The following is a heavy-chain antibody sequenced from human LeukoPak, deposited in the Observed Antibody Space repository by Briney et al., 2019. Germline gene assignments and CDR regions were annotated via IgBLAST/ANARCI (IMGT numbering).Heavy chain of an antibody. V-gene: IGHV1-8*01. Sequence: ASVKVSCKASGYTFTSYDINWVRQAPGQGLEWMGWMNPNSGNTGYAQKFQGRVTMTRNTSISTAYMELSSLRSEDTAVYYCARGKAAAGTRAFDIWGQGTMVTVSS. CDR1: GYTFTSYD. D-gene: IGHD6-13*01. J-gene: IGHJ3*02. CDR2: MNPNSGNT. CDR3: ARGKAAAGTRAFDI.